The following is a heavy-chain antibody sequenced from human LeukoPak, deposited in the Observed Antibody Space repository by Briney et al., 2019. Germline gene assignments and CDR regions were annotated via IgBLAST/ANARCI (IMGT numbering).Heavy chain of an antibody. CDR2: IYHSGST. CDR1: GGSISNYY. J-gene: IGHJ4*02. V-gene: IGHV4-59*12. CDR3: ARGGMDYGDYVFDY. D-gene: IGHD4-17*01. Sequence: SETLSLTCTVSGGSISNYYWSWIRQPPGKGLEWIGYIYHSGSTYYNPSLKSRVTISVDRSKNQFSLKLSSVTAADTAVYYCARGGMDYGDYVFDYWGQGTLVTVSS.